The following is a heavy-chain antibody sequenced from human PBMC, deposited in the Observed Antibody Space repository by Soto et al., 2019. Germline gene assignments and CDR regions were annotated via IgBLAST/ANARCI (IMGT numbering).Heavy chain of an antibody. Sequence: PSETLSLTCTVSGGSISSGGYYWSWIRQHPGKGLEWIGYIYYSGSTYYNPSLKSRVTISVDTSKNQFSLKLSSVTAADTAVYYCARVGITGTPIRIDYWGQGTLVTVSS. CDR3: ARVGITGTPIRIDY. CDR1: GGSISSGGYY. V-gene: IGHV4-31*03. D-gene: IGHD1-7*01. CDR2: IYYSGST. J-gene: IGHJ4*02.